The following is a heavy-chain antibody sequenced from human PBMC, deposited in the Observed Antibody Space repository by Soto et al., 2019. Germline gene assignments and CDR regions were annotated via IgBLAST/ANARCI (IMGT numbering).Heavy chain of an antibody. CDR3: ARVAVLAVAGTNDAFDI. V-gene: IGHV4-34*01. CDR1: GGSFSGYY. J-gene: IGHJ3*02. D-gene: IGHD6-19*01. CDR2: INHSGST. Sequence: SETLSLTCAVYGGSFSGYYWSWIRQPPGKGLEWIGEINHSGSTNYNPSLKSRVTISVDTSKNQFSLKLSSVTAADTAVYYCARVAVLAVAGTNDAFDIWGQGTLVTVSS.